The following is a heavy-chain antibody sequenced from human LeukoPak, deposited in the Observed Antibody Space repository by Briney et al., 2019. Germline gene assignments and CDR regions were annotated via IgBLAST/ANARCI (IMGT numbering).Heavy chain of an antibody. CDR2: INHSGST. CDR3: ARGAVNGSGSYDY. Sequence: PSETLSLTCAVYGGSFSGYYWSWIRQPPGKGLEWIGEINHSGSTNYNPSLKSRVTISVDTSKNQFSLKLSSVTAADTAVYYCARGAVNGSGSYDYWGQGTLVTVSS. J-gene: IGHJ4*02. V-gene: IGHV4-34*01. D-gene: IGHD3-10*01. CDR1: GGSFSGYY.